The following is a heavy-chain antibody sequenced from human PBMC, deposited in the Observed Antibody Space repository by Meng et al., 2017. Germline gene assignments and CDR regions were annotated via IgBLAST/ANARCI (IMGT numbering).Heavy chain of an antibody. Sequence: QVQLVQSGPGLRKPWATVALSCNVSGCSFSSYDWNWVRQAAGQGLEWMGRINTSGSKNKNPSLKRHITMLVDTSKNQFSLKQSCVTAAETAVYYCAAGIAAAGLDYFDYWGQGTLVTVSS. CDR2: INTSGSK. D-gene: IGHD6-13*01. J-gene: IGHJ4*02. CDR1: GCSFSSYD. CDR3: AAGIAAAGLDYFDY. V-gene: IGHV4-4*07.